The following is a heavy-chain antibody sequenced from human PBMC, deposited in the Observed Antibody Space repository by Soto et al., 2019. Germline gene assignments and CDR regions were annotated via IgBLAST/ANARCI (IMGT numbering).Heavy chain of an antibody. V-gene: IGHV1-24*01. D-gene: IGHD2-15*01. CDR1: GYTLTELS. CDR3: AAGVVPYGMDV. J-gene: IGHJ6*02. CDR2: CDPEDAET. Sequence: QVQLVQSGAEVKKPGASVKVSCKVSGYTLTELSLHWVRQPPGKGLEWMGGCDPEDAETIYARRFQGRVTMTEDTSADTAYMELSSLRSEDTAVYFCAAGVVPYGMDVWGQGTTVTVTS.